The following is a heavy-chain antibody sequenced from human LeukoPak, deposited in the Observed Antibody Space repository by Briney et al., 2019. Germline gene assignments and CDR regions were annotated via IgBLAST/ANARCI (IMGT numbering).Heavy chain of an antibody. V-gene: IGHV3-7*05. CDR3: ARDGGHWNDLDY. D-gene: IGHD1-1*01. J-gene: IGHJ4*02. CDR1: GFTFSGHW. Sequence: GGSLRLSCAASGFTFSGHWMTWVRLAPGKGLEWVAHINQDGSHKNYLDSVGGRFTISRDNTKNSFCLQMNSLRVEDTAFYYCARDGGHWNDLDYWGQGTLVAVSS. CDR2: INQDGSHK.